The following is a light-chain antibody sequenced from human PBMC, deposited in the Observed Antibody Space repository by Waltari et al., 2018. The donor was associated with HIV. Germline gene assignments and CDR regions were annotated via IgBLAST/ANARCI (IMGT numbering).Light chain of an antibody. CDR3: QHRKEWPPGAT. V-gene: IGKV3-11*01. CDR1: QSVSTY. Sequence: EIVLTQSPATLSLSPGERATLSCRASQSVSTYLAWYQKRPGQAPRLLLYDASNSATGIPARFSGSGSGTDFTLTISSLEPEDFAVYYCQHRKEWPPGATFGPGTKVDVK. J-gene: IGKJ3*01. CDR2: DAS.